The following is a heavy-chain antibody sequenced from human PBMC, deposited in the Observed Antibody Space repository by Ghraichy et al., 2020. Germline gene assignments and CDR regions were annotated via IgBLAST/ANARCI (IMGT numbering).Heavy chain of an antibody. Sequence: ASVKVSCKASGYSFTGYYMHWVRQAPGQGLEWMGWINPNSGGTNYAQKFQGRATMTRDTSIRTAYMELSRLRSDDTAVYYCARVSLGYCSSTSCPLFQHWGQSTLVTVSS. CDR3: ARVSLGYCSSTSCPLFQH. CDR1: GYSFTGYY. CDR2: INPNSGGT. J-gene: IGHJ1*01. D-gene: IGHD2-2*01. V-gene: IGHV1-2*02.